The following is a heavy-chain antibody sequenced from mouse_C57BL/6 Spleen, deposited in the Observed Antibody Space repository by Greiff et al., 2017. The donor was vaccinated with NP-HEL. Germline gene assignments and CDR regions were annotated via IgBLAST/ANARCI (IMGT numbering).Heavy chain of an antibody. J-gene: IGHJ1*03. Sequence: EVKLVESGGGLVQSGRSLRLSCATSGFTFSDFYMEWVRQAPGKGLEWIAASRNKANDYTTEYSASVKGRFIVSRDTSQSILYLQMNALRAEDTAIYYCARDAETRGYFDVWGTGTTVTVSS. CDR1: GFTFSDFY. CDR2: SRNKANDYTT. V-gene: IGHV7-1*01. D-gene: IGHD3-1*01. CDR3: ARDAETRGYFDV.